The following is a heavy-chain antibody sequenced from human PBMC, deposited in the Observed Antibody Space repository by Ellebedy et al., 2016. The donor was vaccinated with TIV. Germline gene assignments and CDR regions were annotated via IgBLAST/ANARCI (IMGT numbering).Heavy chain of an antibody. Sequence: GESLKISCAASGFTFRNYWMHWVRQAPGKGLVWVSRIKTDGTISDYAASVQGRFTISRDNAKNTLYLQMNNLRAEDTAVYYCARGTDPYFALPNWLDPWGQGTLVTVSP. CDR1: GFTFRNYW. CDR2: IKTDGTIS. J-gene: IGHJ5*02. V-gene: IGHV3-74*01. CDR3: ARGTDPYFALPNWLDP. D-gene: IGHD2/OR15-2a*01.